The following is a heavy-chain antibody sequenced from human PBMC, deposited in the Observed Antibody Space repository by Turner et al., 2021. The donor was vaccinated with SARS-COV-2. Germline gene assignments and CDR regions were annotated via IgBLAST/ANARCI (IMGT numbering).Heavy chain of an antibody. CDR1: GYTLTELS. J-gene: IGHJ5*02. Sequence: QVQLVQSGADVHKPVASVKVSCTFSGYTLTELSMYWVRQVPGKGLEWMGGFDPEDGETSYEQNFQGRVTMTEDTSTDTAYMELSSLRSEDTAVYFCATGYQLRVNWFDPWGQGTLVTVSS. CDR2: FDPEDGET. V-gene: IGHV1-24*01. CDR3: ATGYQLRVNWFDP. D-gene: IGHD2-2*01.